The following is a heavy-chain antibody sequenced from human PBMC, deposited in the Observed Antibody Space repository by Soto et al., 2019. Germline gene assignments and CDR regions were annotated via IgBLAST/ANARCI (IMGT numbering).Heavy chain of an antibody. CDR1: GFTFSSYS. J-gene: IGHJ6*03. D-gene: IGHD3-3*01. V-gene: IGHV3-21*01. CDR2: ISSSSSYI. CDR3: AREQYYDFWSGSWSMKYYYYYMDV. Sequence: EVQLVESGGGLVKPGGSLRLSCAASGFTFSSYSMNWVRQAPGKGLEWVSSISSSSSYIYYADSVKGRFTISRDNAKNSLYLQMNSLRAEDTAVYYCAREQYYDFWSGSWSMKYYYYYMDVWGKGTTVTVSS.